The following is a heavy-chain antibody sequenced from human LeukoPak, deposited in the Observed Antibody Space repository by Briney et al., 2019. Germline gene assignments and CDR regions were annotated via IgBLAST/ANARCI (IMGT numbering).Heavy chain of an antibody. CDR2: INPSGGST. D-gene: IGHD3-22*01. V-gene: IGHV1-46*01. Sequence: ASVKVSCKASGYTFTSYYMHWVRQAPGQGLEWMGIINPSGGSTSYAQKFQGRVTMTRDTSTSTVYMELSSLRSEDTAVYYCARDNGGDDSSGYYIYWGQGTLVTVSS. CDR1: GYTFTSYY. J-gene: IGHJ4*02. CDR3: ARDNGGDDSSGYYIY.